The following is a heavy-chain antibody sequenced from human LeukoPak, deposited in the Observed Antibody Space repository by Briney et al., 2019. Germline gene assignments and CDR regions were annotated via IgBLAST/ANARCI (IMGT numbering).Heavy chain of an antibody. J-gene: IGHJ6*02. CDR3: ARDDILTGYPLGMDV. D-gene: IGHD3-9*01. Sequence: SVKVSCKASGGTFSSYAISWVRQAPGQGHEWMGGIIPIFGTANYAQKFQGRVTITADESTSTAYMELSSLRSEDTAVYYCARDDILTGYPLGMDVWGQGTTVTVSS. V-gene: IGHV1-69*13. CDR2: IIPIFGTA. CDR1: GGTFSSYA.